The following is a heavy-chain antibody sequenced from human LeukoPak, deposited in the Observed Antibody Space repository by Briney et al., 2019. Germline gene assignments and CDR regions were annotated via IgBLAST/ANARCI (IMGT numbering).Heavy chain of an antibody. CDR1: GFTFSSYA. CDR3: ATGPGAYDFWSGYGTGEY. V-gene: IGHV3-23*01. CDR2: ISGSGGST. D-gene: IGHD3-3*01. J-gene: IGHJ4*02. Sequence: GGSLRLSCAASGFTFSSYAMSGVRQAPGKGVEWVSAISGSGGSTYYADSVKGRFTISRDNSKNTLYLQMNSLRAEDTAVYYCATGPGAYDFWSGYGTGEYWGQGTLVTVSS.